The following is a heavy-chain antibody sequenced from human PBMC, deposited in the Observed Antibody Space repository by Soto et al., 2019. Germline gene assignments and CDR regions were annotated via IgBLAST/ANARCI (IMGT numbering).Heavy chain of an antibody. J-gene: IGHJ1*01. CDR1: GYTFTSYA. Sequence: ASVKVSCKASGYTFTSYAMHWVLQAPGQRLEWMGWINAGNGNTKYSQKFQGRVTITRDTSASTAYMELSSLRSEDTAVYYCARAWAGYCSGGSCSPKYFQHWGQGTLVTVSS. CDR2: INAGNGNT. V-gene: IGHV1-3*01. D-gene: IGHD2-15*01. CDR3: ARAWAGYCSGGSCSPKYFQH.